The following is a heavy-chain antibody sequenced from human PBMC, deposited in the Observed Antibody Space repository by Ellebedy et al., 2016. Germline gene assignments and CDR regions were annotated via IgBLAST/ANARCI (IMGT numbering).Heavy chain of an antibody. CDR3: VKLVVPAIRSLSDY. V-gene: IGHV3-7*01. Sequence: GESLKISCAASGFTFTTYYMAWVRQAPGKGLEWVANIKGDGTEIYYVESVKGRFSISRDNSKNTLYLQMSSLRLEDTAIYYCVKLVVPAIRSLSDYWGQGILVTVSS. D-gene: IGHD2-21*02. CDR2: IKGDGTEI. CDR1: GFTFTTYY. J-gene: IGHJ4*02.